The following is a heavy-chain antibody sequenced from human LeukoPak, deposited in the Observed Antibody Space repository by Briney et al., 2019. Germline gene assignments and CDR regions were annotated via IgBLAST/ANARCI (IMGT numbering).Heavy chain of an antibody. CDR2: ISWNSGSI. Sequence: GGSLRLSCAASGFTSDDYAMHWVRQAPGKGLEWVSGISWNSGSIGYADSVKGRFTISRDNAKNSLYLQMNSLRAEDTALYYCAKDIGGGSYGDYYYYYGMDVWGQGTTVTVSS. J-gene: IGHJ6*02. CDR1: GFTSDDYA. V-gene: IGHV3-9*02. D-gene: IGHD3-16*01. CDR3: AKDIGGGSYGDYYYYYGMDV.